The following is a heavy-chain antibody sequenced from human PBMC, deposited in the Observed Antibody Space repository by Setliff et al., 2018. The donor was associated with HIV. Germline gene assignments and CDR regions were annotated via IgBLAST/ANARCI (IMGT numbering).Heavy chain of an antibody. J-gene: IGHJ4*01. CDR1: GGSISSHY. CDR3: ARTEDYSFGDAPFDY. V-gene: IGHV4-59*11. CDR2: IHYSGST. Sequence: PSETLSLTCTVSGGSISSHYWSWVRQPPGKGLEWIGYIHYSGSTNYNPCLKSRVTISVDTPKNQFSLKLSTVTAADTAVYYCARTEDYSFGDAPFDYWGHGTLVTVSS. D-gene: IGHD5-18*01.